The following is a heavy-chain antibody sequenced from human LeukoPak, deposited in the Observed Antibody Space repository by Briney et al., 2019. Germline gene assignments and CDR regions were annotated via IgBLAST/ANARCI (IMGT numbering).Heavy chain of an antibody. V-gene: IGHV3-7*05. Sequence: GRSLRLSCAASGFTFGSHAMHWVRQAPGKGLEWVANINQDGIEKYYVASVKGRFTISRDNAKNSMYVQMNSLRAEDTAVYYCARGFDGYYGFDIWGQGTMVTVSS. CDR1: GFTFGSHA. J-gene: IGHJ3*02. CDR2: INQDGIEK. CDR3: ARGFDGYYGFDI. D-gene: IGHD5-24*01.